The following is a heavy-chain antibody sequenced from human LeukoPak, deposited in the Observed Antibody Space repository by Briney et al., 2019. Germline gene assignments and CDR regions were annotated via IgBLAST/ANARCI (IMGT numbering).Heavy chain of an antibody. CDR1: GFTFNTYT. CDR2: ISADSTYI. V-gene: IGHV3-21*01. J-gene: IGHJ6*04. Sequence: PGGSLRLSCAASGFTFNTYTMNWVRQAPGKGLEWVSSISADSTYIYFAGSVMGRFTISRDNAKNSLFLQMNSLRAEDTAVYYCAELGITMIGGVWGKGTTVTISS. CDR3: AELGITMIGGV. D-gene: IGHD3-10*02.